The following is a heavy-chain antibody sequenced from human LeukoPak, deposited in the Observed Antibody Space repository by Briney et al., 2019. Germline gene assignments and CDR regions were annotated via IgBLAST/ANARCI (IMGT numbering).Heavy chain of an antibody. Sequence: GASVKVSCKASGYTFTGYYMHWVRQAPGQGLEWMGRINPNSGGTNYARKFQGRVTMTRDTSISTAYMELSRLRSDDTAVYYCVRDLGTVIFRDYWGQGTLVTVSS. CDR1: GYTFTGYY. D-gene: IGHD4-17*01. CDR2: INPNSGGT. J-gene: IGHJ4*02. V-gene: IGHV1-2*06. CDR3: VRDLGTVIFRDY.